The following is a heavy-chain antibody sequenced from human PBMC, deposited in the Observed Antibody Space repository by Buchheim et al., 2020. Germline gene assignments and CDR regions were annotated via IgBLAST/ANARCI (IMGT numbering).Heavy chain of an antibody. CDR1: GFTFSSYG. J-gene: IGHJ4*02. V-gene: IGHV3-30*18. CDR2: ISYDGSNK. Sequence: QVQLVESGGGVVQPGRSLRLSCAASGFTFSSYGMHWVRQAPGKGLEWVAVISYDGSNKYYADSVKGRFTISRDNSKNTLYLQMNSLRAEDTAVYYCAKDLARNKVGATFIDYWGQGTL. CDR3: AKDLARNKVGATFIDY. D-gene: IGHD1-26*01.